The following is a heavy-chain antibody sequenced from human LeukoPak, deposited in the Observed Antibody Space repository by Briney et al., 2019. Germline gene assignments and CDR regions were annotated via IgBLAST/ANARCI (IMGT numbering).Heavy chain of an antibody. CDR1: GGSFGGYY. CDR2: INHSGST. CDR3: VAGTTRRLDGY. Sequence: SETLSLTCAVYGGSFGGYYWSWIRQPPGKGLEWIGEINHSGSTNYNPSLKSRVTVSVDTSKNQFSLKLSSVTAADTAVYYCVAGTTRRLDGYWGQGTLVTVSS. V-gene: IGHV4-34*01. J-gene: IGHJ4*02. D-gene: IGHD1-14*01.